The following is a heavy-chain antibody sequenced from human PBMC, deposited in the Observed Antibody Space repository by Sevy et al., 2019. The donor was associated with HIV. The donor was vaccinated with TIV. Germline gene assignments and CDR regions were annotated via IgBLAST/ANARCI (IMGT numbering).Heavy chain of an antibody. CDR1: GYSFTSHW. CDR2: IYPDDSET. D-gene: IGHD3-22*01. V-gene: IGHV5-51*01. CDR3: ATSRSVYFDSSGYYIY. Sequence: GESLKISCEGSGYSFTSHWIGWVRHMPGKGLEWMGIIYPDDSETRYSPSFQGQVTFSADKSISTAYLQWSSLMASDTAMYYCATSRSVYFDSSGYYIYWGQGTMVTVSS. J-gene: IGHJ4*02.